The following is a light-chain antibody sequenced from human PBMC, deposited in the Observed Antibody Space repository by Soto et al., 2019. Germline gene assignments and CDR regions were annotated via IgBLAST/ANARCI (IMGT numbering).Light chain of an antibody. CDR3: QSYDSRRRGV. J-gene: IGLJ3*02. CDR1: SSNIGAGYD. CDR2: GNT. Sequence: QSVLTQPPSVSGAPGQRVTISCTGSSSNIGAGYDVQWYQQFPGTAPKLLIYGNTNRPSGVPDRFSASKSGTSASLAITGLQAEDEADYYCQSYDSRRRGVFGGGTKLTVL. V-gene: IGLV1-40*01.